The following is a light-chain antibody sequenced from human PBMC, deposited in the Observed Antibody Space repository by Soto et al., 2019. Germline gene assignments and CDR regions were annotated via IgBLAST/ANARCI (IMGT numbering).Light chain of an antibody. V-gene: IGLV2-11*01. CDR1: SSDVGGYNY. CDR2: DVT. Sequence: QSALTQPRSVSGSPGQSVTISCTGTSSDVGGYNYVSWYQQHPGKAPKLMIYDVTKRPSGVPDRFSGSKSGNTASLTISAPQSEDEADYYCCSYTGSYTLKVFGGGTKVTVL. J-gene: IGLJ3*02. CDR3: CSYTGSYTLKV.